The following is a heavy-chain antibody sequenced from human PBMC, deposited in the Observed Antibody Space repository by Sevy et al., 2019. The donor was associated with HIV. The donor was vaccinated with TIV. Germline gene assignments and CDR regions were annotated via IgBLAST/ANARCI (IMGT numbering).Heavy chain of an antibody. J-gene: IGHJ4*02. D-gene: IGHD3-10*01. CDR2: IDYNGHI. Sequence: LETLSLTCTVSGGSITSLYWNWIQQPPGKALEWIANIDYNGHINYNPSLKSRVTLSLDTSKNQFSLRLSSVTAADTAMYYCAGENAWGRGYSWGQGTLVTVSS. V-gene: IGHV4-59*08. CDR1: GGSITSLY. CDR3: AGENAWGRGYS.